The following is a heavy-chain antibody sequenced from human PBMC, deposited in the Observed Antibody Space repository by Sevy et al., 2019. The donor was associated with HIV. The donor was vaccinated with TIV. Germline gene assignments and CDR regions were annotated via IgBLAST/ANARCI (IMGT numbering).Heavy chain of an antibody. CDR2: INHRGTA. J-gene: IGHJ4*02. V-gene: IGHV4-34*08. CDR1: GETFVGHY. Sequence: SETLSLTCAVFGETFVGHYWTWIRQTPGKGLEWIGEINHRGTANYNPSLKSRVTISVDTSNKQFFLRLNSMTAADTAVYYCAKTATVTISALDSWGRGTLVTVSS. CDR3: AKTATVTISALDS. D-gene: IGHD4-17*01.